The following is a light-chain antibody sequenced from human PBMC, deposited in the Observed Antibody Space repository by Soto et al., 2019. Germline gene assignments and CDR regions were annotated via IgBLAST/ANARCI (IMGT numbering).Light chain of an antibody. CDR2: DAS. CDR3: QQYNTHST. J-gene: IGKJ5*01. V-gene: IGKV1-5*01. CDR1: QSISRW. Sequence: IQLTQSPSSLAASVGSRFTITCRASQSISRWLAWYKQKPGKAPKALIYDASTLRSGVPSRLSGGGSGTEFTLTISRMKPDDFATYYCQQYNTHSTFGHGTRLEIK.